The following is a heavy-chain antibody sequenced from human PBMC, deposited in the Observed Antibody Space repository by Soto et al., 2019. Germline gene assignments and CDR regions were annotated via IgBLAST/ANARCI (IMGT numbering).Heavy chain of an antibody. CDR2: IYYSGST. Sequence: KPSETLSLTCMVSGVSLTSHYWTWIRQSPGKGLEWIGYIYYSGSTNYSPSLKSRLTMSIDTPSNQFSLNLSSVTAADTAIYYCARLRDRSGTASIYNGMDVWGPGTMVTVSS. V-gene: IGHV4-59*11. CDR1: GVSLTSHY. J-gene: IGHJ6*02. D-gene: IGHD3-22*01. CDR3: ARLRDRSGTASIYNGMDV.